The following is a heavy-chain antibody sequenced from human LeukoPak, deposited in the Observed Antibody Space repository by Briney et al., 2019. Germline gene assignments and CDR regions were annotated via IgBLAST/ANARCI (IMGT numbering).Heavy chain of an antibody. CDR2: IYSGGST. D-gene: IGHD1-14*01. CDR3: ARDTHHLWFDP. Sequence: GGSLRLSCAASGFTVSSNYMSWVRQAPGKGLEWVSVIYSGGSTYYADSVKGRFTISRDNSKNTLYLQMNSLRAEDTAVYYCARDTHHLWFDPWGQGTLVTVSS. V-gene: IGHV3-53*01. J-gene: IGHJ5*02. CDR1: GFTVSSNY.